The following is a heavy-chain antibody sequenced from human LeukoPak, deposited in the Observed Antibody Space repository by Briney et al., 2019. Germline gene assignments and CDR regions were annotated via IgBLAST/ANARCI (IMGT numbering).Heavy chain of an antibody. J-gene: IGHJ4*02. D-gene: IGHD6-13*01. CDR3: AREPIAAPHNDY. CDR1: GYTFTGYY. Sequence: EASVKVSCKASGYTFTGYYMHWVRQAPGQGLEWMGWINPNSGGTNYAQKFQGRVTMTRDTSISTAYMELSRLRSDDTAVYYCAREPIAAPHNDYWGQGTLVTVSS. CDR2: INPNSGGT. V-gene: IGHV1-2*02.